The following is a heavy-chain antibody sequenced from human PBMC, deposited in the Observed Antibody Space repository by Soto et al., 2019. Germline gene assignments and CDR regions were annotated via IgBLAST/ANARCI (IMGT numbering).Heavy chain of an antibody. CDR2: IKQSGSDR. V-gene: IGHV3-7*01. J-gene: IGHJ4*02. Sequence: EVQLVESGGGLVQPGGYLGLYCAASAFTFSSYWMSWVSLAPGKGLEWVAHIKQSGSDRYYVDSVRGRFTISRDNAKNSLYLQRNSLRVEDTAMYYCASVQSWGVSHWGQGTLVTVSS. D-gene: IGHD3-10*01. CDR3: ASVQSWGVSH. CDR1: AFTFSSYW.